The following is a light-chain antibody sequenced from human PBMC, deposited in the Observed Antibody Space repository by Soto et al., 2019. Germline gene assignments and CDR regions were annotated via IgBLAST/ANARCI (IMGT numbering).Light chain of an antibody. CDR3: NSHGGSNNFWV. Sequence: QSALTQPPSASGSPGQSVTISCTGTSSDVGAYNSVSWYQQHPGKAPRLMIYEVNKRPSGVPDRFSGSKSGNMASLTGSGLQAADEADYSRNSHGGSNNFWVFGGGTKLTVL. CDR1: SSDVGAYNS. J-gene: IGLJ3*02. V-gene: IGLV2-8*01. CDR2: EVN.